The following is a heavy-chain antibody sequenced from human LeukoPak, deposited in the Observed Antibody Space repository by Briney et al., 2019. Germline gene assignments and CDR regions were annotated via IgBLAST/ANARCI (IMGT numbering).Heavy chain of an antibody. CDR3: VKDLSGSYTFDY. D-gene: IGHD1-26*01. CDR2: ITPSGGRT. Sequence: GGSLRLSCSASGFTFGSYAMHWVRQAPGKGLEYVSGITPSGGRTHYGDSLRGRFTISRDNSRNTLYLQVSSLRGEDTALYYCVKDLSGSYTFDYWGRGTLVTVSS. J-gene: IGHJ4*02. CDR1: GFTFGSYA. V-gene: IGHV3-64D*09.